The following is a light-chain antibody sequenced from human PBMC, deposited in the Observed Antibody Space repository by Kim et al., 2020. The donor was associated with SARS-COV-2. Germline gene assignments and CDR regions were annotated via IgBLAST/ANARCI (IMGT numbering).Light chain of an antibody. CDR3: QAWDSSTARYI. J-gene: IGLJ1*01. CDR2: QNT. V-gene: IGLV3-1*01. CDR1: KLGDKY. Sequence: PGQTACITCSGDKLGDKYTCWYQQKPGQSPVLVIYQNTKRPSGIPERFSGSKSGNTATLTISGTQAMDEADYYCQAWDSSTARYIFGTGTKVTVL.